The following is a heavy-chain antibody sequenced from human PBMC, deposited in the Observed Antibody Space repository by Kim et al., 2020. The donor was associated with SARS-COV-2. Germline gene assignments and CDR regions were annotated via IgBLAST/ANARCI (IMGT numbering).Heavy chain of an antibody. CDR1: RFTFSSYN. J-gene: IGHJ6*02. CDR2: ISSSSSYR. CDR3: ARVPTPSGSYYGDYYYYYGMDV. V-gene: IGHV3-21*01. D-gene: IGHD1-26*01. Sequence: GGSLRLSCAVSRFTFSSYNMNWVRQAPGKGLEWVSSISSSSSYRYYADSVKGRFTISRDNAKNSLYLQMNSLRAEDTAVYYCARVPTPSGSYYGDYYYYYGMDVWGQGTTVTVSS.